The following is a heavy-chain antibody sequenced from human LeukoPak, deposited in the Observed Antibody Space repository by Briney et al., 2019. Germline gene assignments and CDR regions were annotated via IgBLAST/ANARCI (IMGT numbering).Heavy chain of an antibody. Sequence: SETLSLTCTVSGGSISSDGYSWNWIRQHPGKGLEWIGYIYYTGSTSYNPSLKSRVATSVDTSENQFSLKLSSVTAADTAVYYCARGHWYYYDTSGYSNPTFIDYWGQGTLVTVPS. CDR1: GGSISSDGYS. D-gene: IGHD3-22*01. J-gene: IGHJ4*02. CDR2: IYYTGST. CDR3: ARGHWYYYDTSGYSNPTFIDY. V-gene: IGHV4-31*03.